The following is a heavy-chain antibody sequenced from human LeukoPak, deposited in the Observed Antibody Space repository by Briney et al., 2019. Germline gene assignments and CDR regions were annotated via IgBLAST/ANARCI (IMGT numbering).Heavy chain of an antibody. CDR3: ARDRINDTDDFDI. CDR1: GFAFSDYY. CDR2: INPSGGT. V-gene: IGHV1-2*02. D-gene: IGHD1-1*01. J-gene: IGHJ3*02. Sequence: GASVTVSCKASGFAFSDYYIHWVRQAPGQGLEWMGWINPSGGTRYAQKFQGRVRMTRDTSMNTAYMEVSGLRSDDKAVYYCARDRINDTDDFDIWGQGTMVTVFS.